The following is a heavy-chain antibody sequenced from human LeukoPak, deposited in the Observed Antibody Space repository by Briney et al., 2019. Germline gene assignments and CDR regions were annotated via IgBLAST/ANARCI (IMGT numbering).Heavy chain of an antibody. CDR3: ARSPMIVVVTDFDY. D-gene: IGHD3-22*01. CDR2: ISINNGNT. Sequence: ASDKVPCRPSRYTFTSCGITWVRQAPGQELEGMGRISINNGNTNYAKKLKGRVIMTTDTSTSTAYMELRSLRSADTAVYYCARSPMIVVVTDFDYWGQGTLVTVSS. V-gene: IGHV1-18*01. J-gene: IGHJ4*02. CDR1: RYTFTSCG.